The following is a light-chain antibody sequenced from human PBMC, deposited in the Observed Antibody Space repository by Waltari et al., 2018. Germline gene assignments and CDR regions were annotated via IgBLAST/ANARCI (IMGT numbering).Light chain of an antibody. CDR1: SSYVGGYNY. CDR2: EVS. CDR3: SSYAGSNNLG. Sequence: QSALTPPPSASRSPGQSVTISCPGTSSYVGGYNYVPWYQQHPSKAPNLMIYEVSKRPSGVPDRFSGSKSGNTASLTVSGLQAEDEADYYCSSYAGSNNLGFGGGTKLTVL. J-gene: IGLJ3*02. V-gene: IGLV2-8*01.